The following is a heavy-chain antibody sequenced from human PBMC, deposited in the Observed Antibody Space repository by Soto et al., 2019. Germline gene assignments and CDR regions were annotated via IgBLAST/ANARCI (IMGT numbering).Heavy chain of an antibody. CDR1: GFTFSSYG. CDR3: ARARGMGSTQGAVDY. CDR2: IWYDGSNK. D-gene: IGHD2-2*01. J-gene: IGHJ4*02. Sequence: QVQLVESGGGVVQPGRSLRLSCAASGFTFSSYGMHWVHQAPGKGLELVAVIWYDGSNKYYADSVKGRFTISRDNSKNTLYLQMNCLRAEGTAEYYCARARGMGSTQGAVDYWGQGTLVTVSS. V-gene: IGHV3-33*01.